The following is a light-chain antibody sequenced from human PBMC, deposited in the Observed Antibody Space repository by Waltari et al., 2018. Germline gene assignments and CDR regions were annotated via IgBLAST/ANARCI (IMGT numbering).Light chain of an antibody. V-gene: IGLV4-69*01. CDR1: SGHSSYA. J-gene: IGLJ1*01. CDR2: LNSDGSH. Sequence: QLVPTQSPSASASLGASVKLTCTLSSGHSSYAIAWHQQQPEKGPRYLMKLNSDGSHKKGDGIPDRFSGSSSGTERFLTISSRQSEDEGDYYCQTWGTGFQVFGTGTKVTVL. CDR3: QTWGTGFQV.